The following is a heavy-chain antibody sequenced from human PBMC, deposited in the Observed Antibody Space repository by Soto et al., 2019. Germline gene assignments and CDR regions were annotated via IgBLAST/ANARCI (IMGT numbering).Heavy chain of an antibody. CDR1: GSTFISYA. CDR2: ISGSGGST. CDR3: ANSLQQRVGLKRYGFYP. Sequence: EGALRLSWAASGSTFISYAKRWVLQAPWKKLEWVSAISGSGGSTYYADSVKGRFTISRDNSKNTLYLQMNSLRAEDTAVYYCANSLQQRVGLKRYGFYPCGQRTPVTVYS. D-gene: IGHD6-13*01. V-gene: IGHV3-23*01. J-gene: IGHJ5*01.